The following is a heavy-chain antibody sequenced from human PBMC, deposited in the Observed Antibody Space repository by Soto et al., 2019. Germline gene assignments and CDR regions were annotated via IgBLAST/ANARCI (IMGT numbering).Heavy chain of an antibody. V-gene: IGHV1-8*01. Sequence: ASVKVSCKASGYTFTSYDINWVRQATGQGLEWMGWMNPNSGNTGYAQKFQGRVTMTRNTSISTAYMELSSLRSEDTAVYYCATYFWSGYYTYYYYYYGMDVWGQGTTVTAP. CDR3: ATYFWSGYYTYYYYYYGMDV. J-gene: IGHJ6*02. CDR2: MNPNSGNT. CDR1: GYTFTSYD. D-gene: IGHD3-3*01.